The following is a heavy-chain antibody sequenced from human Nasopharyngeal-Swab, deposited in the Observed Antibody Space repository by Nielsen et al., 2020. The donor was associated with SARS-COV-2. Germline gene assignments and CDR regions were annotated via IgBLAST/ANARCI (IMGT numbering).Heavy chain of an antibody. V-gene: IGHV3-23*01. Sequence: VRQAPGKGLEWVSAISGSGGSTYYADSVKDRFTISRDNSKNTLYLQMNSLRAEDTAVYYCAKGPLADYWGQGTLVTVSS. CDR2: ISGSGGST. J-gene: IGHJ4*02. CDR3: AKGPLADY. D-gene: IGHD3-3*02.